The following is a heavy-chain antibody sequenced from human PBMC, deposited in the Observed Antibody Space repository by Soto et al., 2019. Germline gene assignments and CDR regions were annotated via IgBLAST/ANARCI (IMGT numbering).Heavy chain of an antibody. D-gene: IGHD3-10*01. J-gene: IGHJ3*02. CDR1: GFTVSSNY. CDR2: IYSGGST. Sequence: LSLTCAASGFTVSSNYMSWVRQAPGKGLEWVSVIYSGGSTYYADSVKGRFTISRDNSKNTLYLQMNSLRAEDTAVYYCARGYYGSGSYRGAFDIWGQGTMVTVSS. CDR3: ARGYYGSGSYRGAFDI. V-gene: IGHV3-66*01.